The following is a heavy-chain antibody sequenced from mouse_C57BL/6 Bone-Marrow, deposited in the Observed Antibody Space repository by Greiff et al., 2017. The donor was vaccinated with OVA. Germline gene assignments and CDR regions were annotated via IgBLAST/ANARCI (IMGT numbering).Heavy chain of an antibody. Sequence: QVQLKQPGAELVMPGASVKLSCKASGYTFTSYWMHWVKQRPGQGLEWIGEIDPSDSYTNYNQKFKGKSTLTVDKSSSTAYMQLSSLTSEDSAVYYCAGGDSPRFAYWGQGTLVTVSA. V-gene: IGHV1-69*01. CDR2: IDPSDSYT. CDR3: AGGDSPRFAY. CDR1: GYTFTSYW. J-gene: IGHJ3*01.